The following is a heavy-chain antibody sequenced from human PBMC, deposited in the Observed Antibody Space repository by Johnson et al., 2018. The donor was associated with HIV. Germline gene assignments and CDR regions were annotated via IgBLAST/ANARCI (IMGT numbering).Heavy chain of an antibody. CDR1: GFRFADYG. J-gene: IGHJ3*02. Sequence: VQLVESGGGVVRPGGSLRLSCAASGFRFADYGMTWVRQAPGKGLEWVSGINWNGGSTGYADSVTGRFTISRDNAKNSLYLQMNSLRAEDTALYYCAKGIAARPPGDAFDIWGQGTMVTVSS. V-gene: IGHV3-20*04. CDR2: INWNGGST. D-gene: IGHD6-6*01. CDR3: AKGIAARPPGDAFDI.